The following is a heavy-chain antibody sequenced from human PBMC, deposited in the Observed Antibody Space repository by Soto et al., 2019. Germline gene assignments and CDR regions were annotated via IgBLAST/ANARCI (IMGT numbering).Heavy chain of an antibody. CDR3: AKSVYGDYLAYYYYGMDV. V-gene: IGHV3-30*18. CDR1: GFTFSSYG. Sequence: GGSLRLSCAASGFTFSSYGMHWVRQAPGKGLEWVAVISYDGSNKYYADSVKGRFTISRDNSKNTLYLQMNSLRAEDTAVYYCAKSVYGDYLAYYYYGMDVWGQGTTVTVSS. D-gene: IGHD4-17*01. CDR2: ISYDGSNK. J-gene: IGHJ6*02.